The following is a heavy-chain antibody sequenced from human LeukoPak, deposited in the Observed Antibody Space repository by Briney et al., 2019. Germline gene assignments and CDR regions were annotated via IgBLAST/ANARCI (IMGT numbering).Heavy chain of an antibody. CDR2: ISAYNCNT. CDR1: SYTFTSYG. D-gene: IGHD2-15*01. CDR3: ARDCLGYCSSLPYYYYYGMDV. V-gene: IGHV1-18*01. J-gene: IGHJ6*02. Sequence: EASVKVSCKASSYTFTSYGISWVRQAPGQGLEWMGWISAYNCNTNYAQKLQGRVTMTTDTATSTAYMELRSLRSDDTAVYYCARDCLGYCSSLPYYYYYGMDVWGQGTTVTVSS.